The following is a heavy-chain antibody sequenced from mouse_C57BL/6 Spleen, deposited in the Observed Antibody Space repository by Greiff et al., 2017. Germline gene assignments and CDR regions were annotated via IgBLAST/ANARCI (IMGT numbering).Heavy chain of an antibody. CDR2: IDPSDSST. V-gene: IGHV1-69*01. J-gene: IGHJ3*01. CDR3: ARLQGAY. CDR1: GYTFTSYW. Sequence: QVQLQQPGAELVMPGASVKLSCKASGYTFTSYWMHWVKQRPGQGLEWIGEIDPSDSSTNYNQKFKGKSTLTVDKSSSTAYMQLSSLTSEDSAVYYCARLQGAYWGQGTLVTVSA.